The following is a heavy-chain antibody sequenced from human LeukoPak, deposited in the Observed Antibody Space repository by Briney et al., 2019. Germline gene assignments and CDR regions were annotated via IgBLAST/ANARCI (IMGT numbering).Heavy chain of an antibody. J-gene: IGHJ4*02. CDR3: ASSDSSSWDAFDY. CDR2: IYYSGST. Sequence: SETLSLICTVSGGSISSSSYYWGWIRQPPGKGLEWIGSIYYSGSTYYNPSLKSRVTISVDTSKNQFSLKLSSVTAADTAVYYCASSDSSSWDAFDYWGQGTLVTVSS. D-gene: IGHD6-13*01. V-gene: IGHV4-39*01. CDR1: GGSISSSSYY.